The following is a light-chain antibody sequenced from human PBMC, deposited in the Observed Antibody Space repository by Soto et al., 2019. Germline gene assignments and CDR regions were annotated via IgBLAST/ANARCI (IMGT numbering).Light chain of an antibody. CDR1: QSVSSSY. Sequence: IWLTPSEGTQSLSPGYRATLSCTASQSVSSSYLAWYQQKPGQAPRLLIYGASSRATGIPDRFSGSGSGTDLTLTISRLEPEDFAVYYCQQYGSSLSWTFGQGTNVDI. J-gene: IGKJ1*01. CDR2: GAS. V-gene: IGKV3-20*01. CDR3: QQYGSSLSWT.